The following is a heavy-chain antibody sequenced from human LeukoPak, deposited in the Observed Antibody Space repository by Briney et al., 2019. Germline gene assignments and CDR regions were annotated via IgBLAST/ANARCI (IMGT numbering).Heavy chain of an antibody. CDR2: INHSGST. CDR3: ARGSSGDY. J-gene: IGHJ4*02. D-gene: IGHD6-19*01. V-gene: IGHV4-34*01. CDR1: RGSPLVHI. Sequence: SESLSVTCALYRGSPLVHIGCAIPPPPRKGLEWIGEINHSGSTNYNPSLESRVTISVDTSKNQYSLKLSSVAAADTAVYYCARGSSGDYWGQGTLVTVSS.